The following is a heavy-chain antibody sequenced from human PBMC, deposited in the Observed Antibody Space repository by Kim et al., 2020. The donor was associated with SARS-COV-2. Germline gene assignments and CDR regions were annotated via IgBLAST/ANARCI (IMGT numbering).Heavy chain of an antibody. J-gene: IGHJ3*01. CDR2: ISGGGGST. Sequence: GGSLRLSCAVPGLTFSDYIMSWVRQTQGKGLEWVSSISGGGGSTYYADSVKGRFTISRDNSKNTLYLQMDSRRGEDSAVYYCATRPPAGTTVAPLDFWG. D-gene: IGHD4-17*01. V-gene: IGHV3-23*01. CDR3: ATRPPAGTTVAPLDF. CDR1: GLTFSDYI.